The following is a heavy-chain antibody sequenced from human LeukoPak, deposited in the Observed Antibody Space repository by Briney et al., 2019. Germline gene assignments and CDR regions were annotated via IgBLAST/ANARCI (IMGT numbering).Heavy chain of an antibody. D-gene: IGHD5-18*01. CDR2: ISWNSGSI. J-gene: IGHJ4*02. V-gene: IGHV3-9*01. CDR3: TRDRGRLLYSPASY. Sequence: PGGSLRLSCAASGFTFDDYAMHWVRQAPGKGLEWVSGISWNSGSIGYADSVKGRFTISRDNAKNSLYLQMNSLRAEDTALYYCTRDRGRLLYSPASYWGQGTLVTVSS. CDR1: GFTFDDYA.